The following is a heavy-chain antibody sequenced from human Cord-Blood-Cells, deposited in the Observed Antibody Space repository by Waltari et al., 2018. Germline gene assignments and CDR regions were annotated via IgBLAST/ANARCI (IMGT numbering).Heavy chain of an antibody. Sequence: QVQLQQWGAGLLKPSETLSLTCAVYGGSFSGYYWSWIRQPPGKGLEWVGEINQSRSTNYNPSLKSRVTISVDTSKNQFSLKLSSVTAADTAVYYCARVGDIVVVVAATSFDYWGQGTLVTVSS. D-gene: IGHD2-15*01. CDR2: INQSRST. CDR1: GGSFSGYY. V-gene: IGHV4-34*01. J-gene: IGHJ4*02. CDR3: ARVGDIVVVVAATSFDY.